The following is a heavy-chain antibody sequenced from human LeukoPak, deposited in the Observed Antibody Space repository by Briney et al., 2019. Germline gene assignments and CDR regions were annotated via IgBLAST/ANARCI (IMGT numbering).Heavy chain of an antibody. D-gene: IGHD5-24*01. CDR1: GGTFSSYA. CDR2: IIPILGIA. Sequence: SVKVSCTASGGTFSSYAISWVRQAPGQGLEWMGRIIPILGIANYAQKSQGRVTITADKSTSTAYMELSSLRSEDTAVYYCARDLMATIVGEFVNWFDPWGQGTLVTVSS. CDR3: ARDLMATIVGEFVNWFDP. J-gene: IGHJ5*02. V-gene: IGHV1-69*04.